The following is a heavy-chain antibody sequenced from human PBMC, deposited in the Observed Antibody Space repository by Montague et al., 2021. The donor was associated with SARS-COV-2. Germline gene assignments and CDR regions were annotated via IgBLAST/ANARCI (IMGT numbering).Heavy chain of an antibody. CDR1: GGSISRYS. Sequence: SETLSLTCTVSGGSISRYSWTWIRQPPGKGLEWIGYIYNSGSTNYNPSLKSRVTISVDTSKNQFSLKLSSVAAADTAVYYCARVGRGSSWYEFALDIWGQGTMVTVSS. CDR2: IYNSGST. J-gene: IGHJ3*02. D-gene: IGHD6-13*01. V-gene: IGHV4-59*01. CDR3: ARVGRGSSWYEFALDI.